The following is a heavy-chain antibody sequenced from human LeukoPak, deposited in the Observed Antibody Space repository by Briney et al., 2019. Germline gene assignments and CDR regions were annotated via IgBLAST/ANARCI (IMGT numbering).Heavy chain of an antibody. Sequence: EASVEVSCKASGGTFSSYAISWVRQAPGQGLEWMGRIIPIFGTANYAQKFQGRVTITTDESTSTAYMELSSLRSEDTAVYYCARDPPTMVRGSEFINWFDPWGQGTLVTVSS. CDR1: GGTFSSYA. V-gene: IGHV1-69*05. CDR3: ARDPPTMVRGSEFINWFDP. J-gene: IGHJ5*02. D-gene: IGHD3-10*01. CDR2: IIPIFGTA.